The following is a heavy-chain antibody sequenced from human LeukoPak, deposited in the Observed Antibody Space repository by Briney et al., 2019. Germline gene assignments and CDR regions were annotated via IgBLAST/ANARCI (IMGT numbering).Heavy chain of an antibody. J-gene: IGHJ5*02. V-gene: IGHV4-61*02. D-gene: IGHD4-17*01. CDR3: ARGGYGDYWFDP. CDR1: GGSISSGSYY. Sequence: SETLSLTCTVSGGSISSGSYYWSWIRQPAGKGLEWIGRIYTSGSTNYNPSLKSRVTISVDTSKNQFSLKLSSVTAADTAVYYCARGGYGDYWFDPWGQGTLVTVSS. CDR2: IYTSGST.